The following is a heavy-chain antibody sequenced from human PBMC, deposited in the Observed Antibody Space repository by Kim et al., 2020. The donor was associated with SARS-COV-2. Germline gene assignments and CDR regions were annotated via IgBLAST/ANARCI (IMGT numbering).Heavy chain of an antibody. CDR2: MNPNTGKA. D-gene: IGHD2-8*01. CDR3: ARDRCTNGVCSDAFDV. Sequence: ASVKVSCKTSGYTFTNHDINWVRQAAGQGLEYMGWMNPNTGKADYAQKFQGRLTMTRDTSISTAYMELSGLTSEDTAIYYCARDRCTNGVCSDAFDVWGQGTVPTVSS. J-gene: IGHJ3*01. V-gene: IGHV1-8*01. CDR1: GYTFTNHD.